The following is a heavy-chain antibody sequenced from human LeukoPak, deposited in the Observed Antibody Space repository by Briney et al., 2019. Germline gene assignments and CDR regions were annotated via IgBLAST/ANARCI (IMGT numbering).Heavy chain of an antibody. D-gene: IGHD3-10*01. V-gene: IGHV4-59*12. J-gene: IGHJ6*03. CDR1: GDSMRSDF. CDR3: ARLTKNDSGSFRFGKKKRGYMDV. CDR2: VSGSGST. Sequence: SEILSLTCLVSGDSMRSDFWSWIRQPPGKGLEWIGYVSGSGSTNYNPTVKSRVTISLDTSKKQFSLNVTSVTAADTAVYYCARLTKNDSGSFRFGKKKRGYMDVWGKGTTVTISS.